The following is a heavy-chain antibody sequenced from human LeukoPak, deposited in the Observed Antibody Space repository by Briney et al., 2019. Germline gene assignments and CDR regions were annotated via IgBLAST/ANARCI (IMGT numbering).Heavy chain of an antibody. Sequence: PSETLSLTCTVSGGSISSGGYYWSWIRQHAGKGLEWIGYIYYSGSTYYNPSLKSRVTISVDTSKNQFSLKLSSVTAADTAVYYCARYAVVPAAIMAFDIWGQGTMVTVSS. V-gene: IGHV4-31*03. CDR3: ARYAVVPAAIMAFDI. CDR1: GGSISSGGYY. CDR2: IYYSGST. J-gene: IGHJ3*02. D-gene: IGHD2-2*01.